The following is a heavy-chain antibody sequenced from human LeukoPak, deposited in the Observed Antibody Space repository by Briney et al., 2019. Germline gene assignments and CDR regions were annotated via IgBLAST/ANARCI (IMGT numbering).Heavy chain of an antibody. CDR1: GFTFSSYG. V-gene: IGHV4-59*04. CDR2: IYSSGNT. Sequence: PGGSLRLSCAASGFTFSSYGMSWVRQSPGKGLEWIGNIYSSGNTYYNASLKSRVTMYIDTSKNQFFLKLSSVTAADTAMYYCAKSNGYGLIDYWGQGTLVTVSS. D-gene: IGHD5-12*01. CDR3: AKSNGYGLIDY. J-gene: IGHJ4*02.